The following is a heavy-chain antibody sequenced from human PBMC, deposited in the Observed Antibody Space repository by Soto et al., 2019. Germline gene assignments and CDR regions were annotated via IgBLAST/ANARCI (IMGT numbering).Heavy chain of an antibody. CDR2: IIPIFGTA. J-gene: IGHJ4*02. Sequence: SVKVSCKASGGTFSSYAISWLRQAPGQGLEWMGGIIPIFGTANYAQKFQGRVTITADESTSTAYMELSSLRSEDTAVYYCTIRFLEWLLPKDYYFDYWGQGTLVTVSS. CDR1: GGTFSSYA. D-gene: IGHD3-3*01. V-gene: IGHV1-69*13. CDR3: TIRFLEWLLPKDYYFDY.